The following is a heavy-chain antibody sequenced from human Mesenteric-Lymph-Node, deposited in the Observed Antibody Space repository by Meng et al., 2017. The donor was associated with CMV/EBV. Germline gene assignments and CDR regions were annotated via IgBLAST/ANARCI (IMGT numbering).Heavy chain of an antibody. V-gene: IGHV3-53*01. CDR1: GITVSANY. D-gene: IGHD6-25*01. J-gene: IGHJ4*02. CDR3: ARGPRLLDS. Sequence: GGSLRLSCAASGITVSANYMAWVRQAPGKGLEWVSVIYKSGSTYYLGSVEGRFTISRDNAKNSLYLQMNSLRAEDTAVYYCARGPRLLDSWGQGTLVTVSS. CDR2: IYKSGST.